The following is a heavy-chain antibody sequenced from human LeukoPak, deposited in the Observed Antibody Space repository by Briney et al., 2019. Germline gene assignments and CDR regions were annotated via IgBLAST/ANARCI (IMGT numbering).Heavy chain of an antibody. CDR3: ARDLGDNWFDP. J-gene: IGHJ5*02. Sequence: GASVKVSCKASGYTFTSYAMHWVRQAPGQRLEWMGWINAGNGNTKYSQKFQGRVTITRDTSASTAYMELSSLRSEGTAVYYCARDLGDNWFDPWGQGTLVTVSS. V-gene: IGHV1-3*01. CDR2: INAGNGNT. D-gene: IGHD3-10*01. CDR1: GYTFTSYA.